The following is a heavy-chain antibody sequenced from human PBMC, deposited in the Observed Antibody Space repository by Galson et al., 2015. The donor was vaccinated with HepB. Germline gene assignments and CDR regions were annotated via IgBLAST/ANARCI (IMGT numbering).Heavy chain of an antibody. CDR1: GGSFSSYF. J-gene: IGHJ4*02. CDR2: ITHSGRT. V-gene: IGHV4-34*01. Sequence: ETLSLTCVVYGGSFSSYFWSWLRQAPGKGLEWIGEITHSGRTNYNPSLKSRVTILLDTSKNQFSLRLSSVTAADTAVYYCAPIYGDYSDFDSWGQGTLVTVS. D-gene: IGHD4-17*01. CDR3: APIYGDYSDFDS.